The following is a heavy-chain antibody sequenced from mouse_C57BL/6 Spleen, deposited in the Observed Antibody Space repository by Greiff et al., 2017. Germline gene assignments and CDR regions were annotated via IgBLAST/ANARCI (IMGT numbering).Heavy chain of an antibody. V-gene: IGHV1-80*01. Sequence: QVQLQQSGAELVKPGASVKISCKASGYAFSSYWMNWVKQRPGQGLEWIGQIYPGDGDTNYNGKFKGKATLTADKSSSTAYMQLSSLTSEDSAVYFCARSPYDYGPHWYFDVWGTGTTVTVSS. D-gene: IGHD2-4*01. CDR2: IYPGDGDT. J-gene: IGHJ1*03. CDR1: GYAFSSYW. CDR3: ARSPYDYGPHWYFDV.